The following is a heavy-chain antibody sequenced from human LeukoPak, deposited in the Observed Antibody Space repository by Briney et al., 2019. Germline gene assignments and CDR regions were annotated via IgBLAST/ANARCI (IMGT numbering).Heavy chain of an antibody. J-gene: IGHJ4*02. CDR2: ISPNSGGR. CDR3: AREARGSGNYHYDS. CDR1: GGTFSSYA. Sequence: ASVKVSCKASGGTFSSYAISWVRQAPGQGLEWMGQISPNSGGRNYAQKFQGRITMTGDTSISTAYMELSNLISDDTAVYFCAREARGSGNYHYDSWGQGTLVTVSS. V-gene: IGHV1-2*06. D-gene: IGHD3-10*01.